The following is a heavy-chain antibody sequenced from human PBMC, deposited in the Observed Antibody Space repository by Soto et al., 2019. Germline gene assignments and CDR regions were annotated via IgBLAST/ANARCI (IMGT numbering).Heavy chain of an antibody. CDR1: GVSISNNNDY. CDR2: IHYSEST. Sequence: PSETLSLTCTVSGVSISNNNDYWGWIRQPPGKGLEWIGSIHYSESTNYNPSLKSRVTISVDTPKKQFSLKLSSVTAADTAVYYCARQVSWWVGAFNWGQGTLVTVSS. V-gene: IGHV4-39*01. D-gene: IGHD1-26*01. J-gene: IGHJ4*02. CDR3: ARQVSWWVGAFN.